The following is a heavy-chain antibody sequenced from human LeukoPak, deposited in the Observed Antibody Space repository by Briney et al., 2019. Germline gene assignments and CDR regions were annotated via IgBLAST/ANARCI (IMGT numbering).Heavy chain of an antibody. J-gene: IGHJ6*03. V-gene: IGHV4-4*07. CDR3: ARGGSGWSYYYYYMDV. D-gene: IGHD6-19*01. CDR1: GGPISSYY. Sequence: PSETLSLTCTVSGGPISSYYWSWIRQPAGKGLEWIGRIYTSGSTNYNPSLKSRVTMSVDTSKNQFSLKLSSVTAADTAVYYCARGGSGWSYYYYYMDVWGKGTTVTISS. CDR2: IYTSGST.